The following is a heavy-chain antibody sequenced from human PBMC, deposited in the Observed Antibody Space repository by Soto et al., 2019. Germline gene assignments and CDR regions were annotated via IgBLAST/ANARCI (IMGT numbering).Heavy chain of an antibody. CDR3: ASWNRETREGFDDFDI. CDR1: GYTISTGGYT. CDR2: TYHSGNP. J-gene: IGHJ3*02. Sequence: SETLSLTCDVSGYTISTGGYTWAWTRQPPGKALEWIGHTYHSGNPYYNPSLKSRVIISVDTSKNQFSLKLSSVTSAYQAVYYGASWNRETREGFDDFDIGGQRT. V-gene: IGHV4-30-2*02. D-gene: IGHD1-1*01.